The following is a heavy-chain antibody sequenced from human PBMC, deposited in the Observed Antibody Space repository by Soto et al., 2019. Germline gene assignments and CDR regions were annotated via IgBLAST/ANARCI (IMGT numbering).Heavy chain of an antibody. J-gene: IGHJ5*02. D-gene: IGHD6-13*01. CDR1: GVAISSDDHY. Sequence: PSETLSLTCTVSGVAISSDDHYWTWIRQSPGKGLEWIGYIYYSGSTYYNPSLKSRVVISKDTSKNQFSLQLNSVTAADTAVYYCARDRSPPSWFDPWGQGTLVTVSS. CDR2: IYYSGST. V-gene: IGHV4-30-4*01. CDR3: ARDRSPPSWFDP.